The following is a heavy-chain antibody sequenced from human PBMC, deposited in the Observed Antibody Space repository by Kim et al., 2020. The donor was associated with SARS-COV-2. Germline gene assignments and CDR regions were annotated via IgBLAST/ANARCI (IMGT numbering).Heavy chain of an antibody. CDR1: GFTFSSYA. V-gene: IGHV3-30-3*02. D-gene: IGHD2-21*01. Sequence: GGSLRLSCAASGFTFSSYAMHWVRQAPGKGLEWVALISYDGSNKFYADSVKGLFTIYRDNSKNTLYLQMNSLRAEDTAVFYCAKCNYGGDCFGPLDSWGLGTLVTVSS. J-gene: IGHJ4*02. CDR2: ISYDGSNK. CDR3: AKCNYGGDCFGPLDS.